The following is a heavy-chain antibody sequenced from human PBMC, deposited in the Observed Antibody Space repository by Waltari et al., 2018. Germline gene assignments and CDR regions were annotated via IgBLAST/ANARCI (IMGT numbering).Heavy chain of an antibody. V-gene: IGHV4-59*01. J-gene: IGHJ5*01. CDR1: GGSISSYY. CDR3: ARTGSASAPTLFPLVS. Sequence: QVQLQESGPGLVKPSETLSLTCTVSGGSISSYYWSWIRQPPGKGLEWIGYIYYSGSTNYNPSLKSRVTISVDTSKNQFSLKLSSVTAADTAVYYCARTGSASAPTLFPLVSW. CDR2: IYYSGST. D-gene: IGHD3-10*01.